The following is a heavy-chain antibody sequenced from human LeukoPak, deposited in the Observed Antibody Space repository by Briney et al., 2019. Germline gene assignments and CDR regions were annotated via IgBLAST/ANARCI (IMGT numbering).Heavy chain of an antibody. CDR3: ARYCSGGSCYSHAEYFQH. D-gene: IGHD2-15*01. CDR2: INHSGST. J-gene: IGHJ1*01. Sequence: SETLSLTCAVYAGSFSGYYWSWIRPPPGKGLEWNGEINHSGSTTYNPSLKTRFTRSVETSKNQFSLKLSSLTAADTAVYYCARYCSGGSCYSHAEYFQHWGQGTLVTVSS. CDR1: AGSFSGYY. V-gene: IGHV4-34*01.